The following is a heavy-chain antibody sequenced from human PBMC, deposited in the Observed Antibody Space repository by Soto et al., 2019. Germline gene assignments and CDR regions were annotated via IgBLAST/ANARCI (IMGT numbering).Heavy chain of an antibody. Sequence: ASVKVSCKASGYTFTGYYMHWVRQAPGQGLEWMGWINPSSGGTNYAQKFQGWVTMTRDTSISTAYMELSRLRSDDTAVYYCAREKRYSSGWYYYYMDVWGKGTTVTVSS. D-gene: IGHD6-19*01. J-gene: IGHJ6*03. CDR3: AREKRYSSGWYYYYMDV. V-gene: IGHV1-2*04. CDR2: INPSSGGT. CDR1: GYTFTGYY.